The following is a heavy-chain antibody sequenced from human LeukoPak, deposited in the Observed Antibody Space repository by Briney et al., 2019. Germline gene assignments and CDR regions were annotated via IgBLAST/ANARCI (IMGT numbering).Heavy chain of an antibody. D-gene: IGHD6-19*01. CDR2: VRSKGYNYAT. CDR1: GFTVSGSA. V-gene: IGHV3-73*01. J-gene: IGHJ4*02. Sequence: PGGSPRLSCAASGFTVSGSAMHWVRQASGKGLEWLGRVRSKGYNYATAYGASVKDRFIISRGDSKSTAYLQMSSLKSEDTAVYYCATLGETSGWYPDHWGQGTLVTVSS. CDR3: ATLGETSGWYPDH.